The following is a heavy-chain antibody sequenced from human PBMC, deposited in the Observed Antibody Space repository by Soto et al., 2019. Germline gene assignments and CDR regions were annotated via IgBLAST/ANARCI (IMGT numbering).Heavy chain of an antibody. J-gene: IGHJ3*02. CDR2: ISGSGGST. CDR1: GFTFSSYA. CDR3: AKSQYYYDSSGTDAFDI. V-gene: IGHV3-23*01. Sequence: EVPLLESGGGLVQPGGSLRLSCAASGFTFSSYAMSWVRQAPGKGLEWVSAISGSGGSTYYADSVKGRFTISRDNSKNTLYLQMNSLRAEDTAVYYCAKSQYYYDSSGTDAFDIWGQGTMVTVSS. D-gene: IGHD3-22*01.